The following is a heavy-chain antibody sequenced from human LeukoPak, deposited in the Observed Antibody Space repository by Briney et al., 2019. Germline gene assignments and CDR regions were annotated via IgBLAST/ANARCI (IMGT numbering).Heavy chain of an antibody. CDR2: ISSSGSSI. CDR1: GSTFSSYE. Sequence: GGSLRLSCAASGSTFSSYEMNWVRQAPGKGLEWVSYISSSGSSIYYADSVKGRFTISRDNAKDSLYLQMNSLRAEDTAVYYCARDPGSGYEEHFDYWGQGALVTVSS. V-gene: IGHV3-48*03. D-gene: IGHD5-12*01. CDR3: ARDPGSGYEEHFDY. J-gene: IGHJ4*02.